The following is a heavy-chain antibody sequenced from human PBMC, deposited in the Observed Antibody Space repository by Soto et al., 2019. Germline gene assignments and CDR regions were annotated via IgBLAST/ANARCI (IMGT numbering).Heavy chain of an antibody. J-gene: IGHJ5*02. CDR3: ARDQGVVVTADNWFDH. D-gene: IGHD2-21*02. V-gene: IGHV4-4*07. CDR2: IFSSGST. Sequence: SETLSLTCTVSGGSITDYSWVWIRQPAWKGLEWIGRIFSSGSTNYNPSLKGRITMSLDTSKNQFSLKLNSATATDTAVYFCARDQGVVVTADNWFDHWGQGTLVTVS. CDR1: GGSITDYS.